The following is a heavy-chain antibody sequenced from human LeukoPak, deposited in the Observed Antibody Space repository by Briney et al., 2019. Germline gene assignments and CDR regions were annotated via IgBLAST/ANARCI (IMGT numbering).Heavy chain of an antibody. V-gene: IGHV4-39*01. J-gene: IGHJ4*02. CDR2: IYFSGST. Sequence: SETLSLTCTISGGSISTSIYYWGWIRQPPGKGLEWIGSIYFSGSTYYNPSLKSRVTISVDTSKNQFSLKLSSVTAADTAVYYCARLPYDILTGYYTYYSDYWGQGTLVTVSS. CDR3: ARLPYDILTGYYTYYSDY. CDR1: GGSISTSIYY. D-gene: IGHD3-9*01.